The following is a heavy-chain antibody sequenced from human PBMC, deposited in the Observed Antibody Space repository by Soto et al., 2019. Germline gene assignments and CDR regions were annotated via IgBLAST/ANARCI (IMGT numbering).Heavy chain of an antibody. J-gene: IGHJ4*02. D-gene: IGHD4-17*01. CDR3: ARAGGPVDYGSYVGTYYFDY. CDR2: INSNTGDT. Sequence: ASVKVSCKASGYTFTGYYMHWVRQAPGQGLEWMGWINSNTGDTMYAQKFQGRVVMTRDTSSSTVYMDVSRLTSDDTAVFYCARAGGPVDYGSYVGTYYFDYWGQGSLVTV. CDR1: GYTFTGYY. V-gene: IGHV1-2*02.